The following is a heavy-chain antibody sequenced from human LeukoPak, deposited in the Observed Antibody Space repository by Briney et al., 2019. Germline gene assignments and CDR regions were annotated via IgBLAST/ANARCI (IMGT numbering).Heavy chain of an antibody. Sequence: VASVKVSCKASGGTFSSYAISWVRQAPGQGLEWMGGIIPIFGTANYAQKFQGRVTITADESTSTAYMELSSLRSEDTAVYYCARDHPSGIFGSRSGRWVFDIWGQGTMVTVSS. CDR3: ARDHPSGIFGSRSGRWVFDI. D-gene: IGHD6-13*01. J-gene: IGHJ3*02. V-gene: IGHV1-69*13. CDR1: GGTFSSYA. CDR2: IIPIFGTA.